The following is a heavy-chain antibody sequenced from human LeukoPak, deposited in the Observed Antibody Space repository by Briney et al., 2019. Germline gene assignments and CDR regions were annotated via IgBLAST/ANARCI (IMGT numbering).Heavy chain of an antibody. CDR3: ANQYPG. V-gene: IGHV3-23*01. CDR2: ISGDGGTT. CDR1: GFTFRTHA. J-gene: IGHJ4*02. Sequence: GGSVRLSCGASGFTFRTHAMIWARQAPGKGLDCVSDISGDGGTTYYADSVKGRFTISRDNSKNTLYLQMNSLRAEDTAVYYCANQYPGWGQGTLVTVSS. D-gene: IGHD4-11*01.